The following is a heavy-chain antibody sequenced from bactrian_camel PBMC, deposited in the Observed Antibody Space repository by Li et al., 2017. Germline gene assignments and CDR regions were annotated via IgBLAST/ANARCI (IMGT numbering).Heavy chain of an antibody. V-gene: IGHV3S1*01. CDR3: TRDRGLAVPAGSFDY. Sequence: HVQLVESGGDLVQPGGSLRLSCVASGFTFNSYWMYWVRQAPGKGLEWVSAIKGDGLTTGYADSVKGRFTISRDNAKNTINLELNSLKTEDTAMYYCTRDRGLAVPAGSFDYWAQGTQVTVS. CDR2: IKGDGLTT. D-gene: IGHD6*01. J-gene: IGHJ6*01. CDR1: GFTFNSYW.